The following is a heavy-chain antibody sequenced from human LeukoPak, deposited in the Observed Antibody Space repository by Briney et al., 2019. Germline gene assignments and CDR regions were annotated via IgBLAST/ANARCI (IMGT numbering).Heavy chain of an antibody. V-gene: IGHV3-23*01. J-gene: IGHJ3*01. CDR3: AKARVSSGGYYRPDGFDV. Sequence: PGGSLRLSCAASGFTFSSYGMNWVRQAPGKGLECVSVISGSGSDTFHPDSVKGRFTISRDNSKNTLYLQMSSLRAEDTAVYYCAKARVSSGGYYRPDGFDVWGQGTMVTVSS. CDR2: ISGSGSDT. CDR1: GFTFSSYG. D-gene: IGHD3-22*01.